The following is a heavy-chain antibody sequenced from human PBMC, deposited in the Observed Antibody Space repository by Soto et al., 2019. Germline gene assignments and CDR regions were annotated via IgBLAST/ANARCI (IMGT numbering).Heavy chain of an antibody. CDR1: GSSVSSDNW. CDR3: AKNGGSSADI. J-gene: IGHJ3*02. D-gene: IGHD2-8*01. CDR2: IFHSVTT. V-gene: IGHV4-4*02. Sequence: QMGLQESGPGLVKPSGTLSLACAVSGSSVSSDNWWRWVRQHPGKGLEWIGAIFHSVTTNYNPSLKSRATIPVDKSKNQFSLTLTSVTPADTAVDYCAKNGGSSADIWGQETMVTVSS.